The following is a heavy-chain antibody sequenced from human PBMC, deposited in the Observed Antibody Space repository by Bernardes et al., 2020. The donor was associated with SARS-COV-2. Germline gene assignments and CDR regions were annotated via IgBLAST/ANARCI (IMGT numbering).Heavy chain of an antibody. J-gene: IGHJ6*02. CDR1: GGSISSYY. V-gene: IGHV4-59*01. Sequence: ETLSLTCTVSGGSISSYYWSWIRQPPGKGLEWIGYIYYSGSTNYNPSLKSRVTISVDTSKNQFSLKLSSVTAADTAVYYCARGRDPGIAVSMDVWGQGTTVTVSS. D-gene: IGHD6-19*01. CDR3: ARGRDPGIAVSMDV. CDR2: IYYSGST.